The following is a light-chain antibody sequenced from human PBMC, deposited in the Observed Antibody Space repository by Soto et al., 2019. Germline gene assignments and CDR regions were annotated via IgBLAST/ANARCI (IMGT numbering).Light chain of an antibody. CDR2: AAS. V-gene: IGKV3-15*01. CDR1: QSVINN. J-gene: IGKJ5*01. CDR3: QQYSQWPLT. Sequence: DTVMTQSPATLSVSPGERATLSCRASQSVINNLAWYQQKPGQAPRLLIYAASSRATGIPARFSGSGSGTDFTLTISSLQSEDFAIYYCQQYSQWPLTFGQGTRLEI.